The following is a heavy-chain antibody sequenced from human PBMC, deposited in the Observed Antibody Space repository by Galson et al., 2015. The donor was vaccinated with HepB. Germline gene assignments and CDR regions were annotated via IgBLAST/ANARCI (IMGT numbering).Heavy chain of an antibody. V-gene: IGHV1-2*02. CDR1: GYTFTGYY. Sequence: SVKVSCKASGYTFTGYYMHWVRQAPGQGLEWMGWINPNSGGTNYAQKFQGRVTMTRDTSISTAYMELSRLRSDDTAVYYCARGGHVLRFLEAMDVWGKGTTVTVSS. J-gene: IGHJ6*03. D-gene: IGHD3-3*01. CDR3: ARGGHVLRFLEAMDV. CDR2: INPNSGGT.